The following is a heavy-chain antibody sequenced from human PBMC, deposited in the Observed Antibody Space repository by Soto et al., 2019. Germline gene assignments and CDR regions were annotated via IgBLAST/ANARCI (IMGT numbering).Heavy chain of an antibody. CDR3: ARGPPYYYDSSGPGYYFDY. CDR2: IKQDGSEK. CDR1: GFTFSSYW. V-gene: IGHV3-7*03. Sequence: LRLSCAASGFTFSSYWMSWVRQAPGKGLEWVANIKQDGSEKYYVDSVKGRFTISRDNAKNSLYLQMNSLRAEDTAVYYCARGPPYYYDSSGPGYYFDYWGQGTLVTVSS. J-gene: IGHJ4*02. D-gene: IGHD3-22*01.